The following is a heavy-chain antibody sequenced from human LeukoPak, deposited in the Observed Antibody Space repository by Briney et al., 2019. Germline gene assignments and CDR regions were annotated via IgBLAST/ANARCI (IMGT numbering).Heavy chain of an antibody. J-gene: IGHJ4*02. Sequence: PSRSLRLSCTASGFTFSGYSMNWIRQAPGKGLEWVSSFGTRSTSVYHAGSVKGRFAISRDNAKNSLYLQMNSLRAEDTALYYCAREVSEGFDFWGQGTLVTVSS. V-gene: IGHV3-21*01. CDR3: AREVSEGFDF. CDR2: FGTRSTSV. CDR1: GFTFSGYS. D-gene: IGHD3-22*01.